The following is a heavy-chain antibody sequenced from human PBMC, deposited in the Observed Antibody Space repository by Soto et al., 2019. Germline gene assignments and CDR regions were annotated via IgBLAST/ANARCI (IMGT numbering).Heavy chain of an antibody. CDR3: ATNPSGGSWKNWFDP. V-gene: IGHV4-61*01. CDR1: EGPVASTRCC. Sequence: VAEGPVASTRCCWFMKRHPPGMGLEWIGYIYDSGSTDYNPSLKSRVSISIDTSKNQFSLKLSSVTAADTAVYYCATNPSGGSWKNWFDPWGHGILVTVSS. CDR2: IYDSGST. J-gene: IGHJ5*02. D-gene: IGHD2-15*01.